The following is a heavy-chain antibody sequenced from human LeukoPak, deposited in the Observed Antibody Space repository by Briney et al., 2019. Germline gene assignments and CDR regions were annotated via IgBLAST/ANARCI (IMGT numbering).Heavy chain of an antibody. V-gene: IGHV1-69*05. CDR1: GGTFSSYA. Sequence: ASVKVSCKASGGTFSSYAISWVRQAPGQGLEWMGGIIPIFGTANYAQKFQGRVTITTDESTSTAYMELSSLRSEDTAVYYCAREPGIAAAANYFDYWGQGTLATVSS. J-gene: IGHJ4*02. D-gene: IGHD6-13*01. CDR3: AREPGIAAAANYFDY. CDR2: IIPIFGTA.